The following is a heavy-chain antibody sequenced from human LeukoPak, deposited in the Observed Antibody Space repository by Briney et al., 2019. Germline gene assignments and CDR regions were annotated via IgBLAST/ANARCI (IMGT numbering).Heavy chain of an antibody. CDR1: GFAFSSYA. V-gene: IGHV3-30*04. J-gene: IGHJ4*02. CDR2: ISYDGITE. D-gene: IGHD2-21*01. Sequence: PGGSLRLSCAASGFAFSSYAMHWVRQAPGKGLEWVAIISYDGITEDYSDSVKGRFSISRDNFKNTLYLQMNRLRAEDAAVYYCAKAPVTTCSGAYCYPFDYWGQGTLVTVSS. CDR3: AKAPVTTCSGAYCYPFDY.